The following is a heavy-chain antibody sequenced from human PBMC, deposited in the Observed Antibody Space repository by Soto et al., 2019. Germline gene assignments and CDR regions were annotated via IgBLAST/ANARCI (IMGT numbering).Heavy chain of an antibody. V-gene: IGHV4-59*01. CDR3: ARDSPNDYGDYAAFDI. D-gene: IGHD4-17*01. Sequence: SETLSLTCTVSGGSISSYYWSWIRQPPEKGLEWIGYIYYSGSTNYNPSLKSRVTISVDTSKNQFSLKLSSVTAADTAVYYCARDSPNDYGDYAAFDIWGQGTMVTVSS. J-gene: IGHJ3*02. CDR2: IYYSGST. CDR1: GGSISSYY.